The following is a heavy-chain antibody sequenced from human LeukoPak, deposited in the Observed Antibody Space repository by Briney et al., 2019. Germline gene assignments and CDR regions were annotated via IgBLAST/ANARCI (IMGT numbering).Heavy chain of an antibody. D-gene: IGHD4-17*01. CDR3: ARDLAPTVPTGGGNYFDY. CDR1: GFTVNSNY. CDR2: IYSGGST. J-gene: IGHJ4*02. Sequence: GGSLRLSCAASGFTVNSNYMSWLRQAPGKGLEWVSVIYSGGSTYYADSVKGRFTISRDNSKNTVYLRMNRLRAEDTAVYYCARDLAPTVPTGGGNYFDYWGQGTLVTVSS. V-gene: IGHV3-66*01.